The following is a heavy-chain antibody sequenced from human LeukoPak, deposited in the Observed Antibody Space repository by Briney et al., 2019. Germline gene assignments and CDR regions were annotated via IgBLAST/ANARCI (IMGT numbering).Heavy chain of an antibody. CDR3: AKDKAAAGTIYFDV. CDR1: GFTFDDYA. CDR2: ISWNSDTV. V-gene: IGHV3-9*01. J-gene: IGHJ6*03. D-gene: IGHD6-13*01. Sequence: GGSLRLSCAASGFTFDDYAMHWVRQAPGKGLEWVSSISWNSDTVAYADSVKGRFTISRDNSKNTLYLQMNSLRAEDTAVFHCAKDKAAAGTIYFDVWGKGTTVIVSS.